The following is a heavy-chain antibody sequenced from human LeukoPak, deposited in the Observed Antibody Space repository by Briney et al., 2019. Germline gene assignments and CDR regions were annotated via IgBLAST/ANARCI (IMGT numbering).Heavy chain of an antibody. J-gene: IGHJ3*01. CDR3: AKDLDGSGTYYGTVQDAFDF. Sequence: GGSLRLSCDASGFSFDSYGMHWVRQAPGKGLEWVAVMSYDENEKYYAASVKGRFTISRDNSKNTLFLQMNSLRPDDTAVYYCAKDLDGSGTYYGTVQDAFDFWGRGTMVTVSS. D-gene: IGHD3-10*01. V-gene: IGHV3-30*18. CDR1: GFSFDSYG. CDR2: MSYDENEK.